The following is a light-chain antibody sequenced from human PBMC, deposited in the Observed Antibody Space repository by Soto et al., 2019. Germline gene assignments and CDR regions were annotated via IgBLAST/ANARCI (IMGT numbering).Light chain of an antibody. V-gene: IGKV1-17*01. Sequence: DIPMTQSPSSLSASVADRVTITCRASQDISSDLGCFQQKPGKAPKRLIYDPSNLQIGVPSRFSGSGSGTESSLTISRPQPEDLATYYGVQHRNYPPTFGHGNKVE. CDR1: QDISSD. CDR2: DPS. J-gene: IGKJ1*01. CDR3: VQHRNYPPT.